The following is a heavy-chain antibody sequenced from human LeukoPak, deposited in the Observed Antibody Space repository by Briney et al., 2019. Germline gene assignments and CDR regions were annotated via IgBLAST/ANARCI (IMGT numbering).Heavy chain of an antibody. J-gene: IGHJ4*02. CDR1: GGSISSGGYY. CDR3: AREMVRGVIMYQFDY. D-gene: IGHD3-10*01. CDR2: INHSGST. Sequence: SQTLSLTCTVSGGSISSGGYYWSWIRQPPGKGLEWIGEINHSGSTNYNPSLKSRVTISVDTSKNQFSLKLSSVTAADTAVYYCAREMVRGVIMYQFDYWGQGTLVTVSS. V-gene: IGHV4-30-2*01.